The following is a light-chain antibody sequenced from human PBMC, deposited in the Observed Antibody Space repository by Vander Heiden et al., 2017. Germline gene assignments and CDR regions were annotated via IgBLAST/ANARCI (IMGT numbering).Light chain of an antibody. Sequence: DIQMTQSPSSLSAFVGDRVTITCRPSQSIRSYLNWYQQKPGKAPKLLIYAASTLQSGAPSRFSGGESGTDFTLTISSLQPEDFATYYCQQSYSAPFTFGLGTKVEI. J-gene: IGKJ1*01. CDR2: AAS. CDR1: QSIRSY. V-gene: IGKV1-39*01. CDR3: QQSYSAPFT.